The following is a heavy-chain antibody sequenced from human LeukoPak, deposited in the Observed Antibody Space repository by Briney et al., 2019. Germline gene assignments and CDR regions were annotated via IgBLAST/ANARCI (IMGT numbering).Heavy chain of an antibody. V-gene: IGHV3-11*04. D-gene: IGHD3-10*01. CDR2: ISGSGTSI. J-gene: IGHJ4*02. CDR3: ARETYYGSGSYSDFALDY. Sequence: GESLKISCKGSGYSFTNYWIGWVRQAPGRGLEWISYISGSGTSIYHANSVKGRFTISRDNAKNSVYLQMNSLRAEDTAVCYCARETYYGSGSYSDFALDYWGQGTLVTVSS. CDR1: GYSFTNYW.